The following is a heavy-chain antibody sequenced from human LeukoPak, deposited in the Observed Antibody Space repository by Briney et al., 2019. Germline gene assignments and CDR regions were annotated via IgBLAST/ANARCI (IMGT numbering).Heavy chain of an antibody. D-gene: IGHD6-19*01. V-gene: IGHV3-9*03. CDR3: AKAKGIAVAESFDY. J-gene: IGHJ4*02. Sequence: GASLKLSCTASGFTFDDYDMHWVRQAPGQGLEWISGISWNSGSIGYADSVKGRFTISRDNAKNSLYLQMNSLRAEDMALYYCAKAKGIAVAESFDYWGQGTLVTVSS. CDR2: ISWNSGSI. CDR1: GFTFDDYD.